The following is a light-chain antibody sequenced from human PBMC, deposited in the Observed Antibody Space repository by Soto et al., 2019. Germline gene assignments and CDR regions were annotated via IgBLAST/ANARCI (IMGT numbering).Light chain of an antibody. CDR3: QQHGSSPFT. Sequence: EIVLTQSPGTLSLSPGERATLSCRASQSVSSSYLAWYQQKPGQAPRLLIYGASSRATGIPDRFSGSGSGTDFTLTISRLEPEDFAVYYCQQHGSSPFTFGGGTKVDIK. CDR1: QSVSSSY. CDR2: GAS. J-gene: IGKJ4*01. V-gene: IGKV3-20*01.